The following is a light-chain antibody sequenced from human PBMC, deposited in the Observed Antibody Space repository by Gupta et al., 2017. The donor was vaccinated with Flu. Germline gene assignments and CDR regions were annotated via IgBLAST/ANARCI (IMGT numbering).Light chain of an antibody. CDR3: QQANSFPFT. V-gene: IGKV1D-12*01. Sequence: DMQMTQSPSSVSASVGDRVTITCRASQDIHTWLAWYQQKPGKAPKLLISAASSLQSGVPSRFSGSGSGTDFTLTISRLQPEDFATYYCQQANSFPFTFGHGTKVDIK. CDR2: AAS. J-gene: IGKJ3*01. CDR1: QDIHTW.